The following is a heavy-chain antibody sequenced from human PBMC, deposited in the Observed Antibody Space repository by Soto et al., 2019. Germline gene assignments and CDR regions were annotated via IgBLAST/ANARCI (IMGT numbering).Heavy chain of an antibody. CDR1: GYTFPSYG. V-gene: IGHV1-18*01. D-gene: IGHD1-26*01. Sequence: QVQLVQSGAEVKKRGASVKVSCKASGYTFPSYGLSWVRQAPGQGLECMCWISGYNGTTKYAQTLQGRVTMTTETSTSTAYMELRSLRADDTAVYYCATDLGGQIVDYCGQGTLVTVSS. CDR2: ISGYNGTT. CDR3: ATDLGGQIVDY. J-gene: IGHJ4*02.